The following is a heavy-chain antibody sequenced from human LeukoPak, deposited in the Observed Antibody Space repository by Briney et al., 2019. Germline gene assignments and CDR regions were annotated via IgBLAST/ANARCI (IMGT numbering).Heavy chain of an antibody. J-gene: IGHJ4*02. D-gene: IGHD6-6*01. CDR3: ARESHASSYVFDY. V-gene: IGHV4-4*07. CDR1: GDSISNYY. Sequence: SETLSLTCTVSGDSISNYYWSWIRQPAGKGLEWIGRIYTSGTTNYNPSLKSRVTMSVDTSKNQFSLNLSSVTAADTAMYYCARESHASSYVFDYWGQGILVTVSS. CDR2: IYTSGTT.